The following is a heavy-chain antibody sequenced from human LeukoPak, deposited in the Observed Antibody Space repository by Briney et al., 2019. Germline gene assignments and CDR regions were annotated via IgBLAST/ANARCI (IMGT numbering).Heavy chain of an antibody. CDR1: GFTFGDYA. D-gene: IGHD6-13*01. J-gene: IGHJ4*02. V-gene: IGHV3-49*03. Sequence: GGSLRLSCTASGFTFGDYAMSWFRQAPGKGLEWVGFIRSKAYGGTTEYAASVKGRFTISRDDSKSIAYLQMNSLRAEDTAVYYCARGISSSWYGPDYWGQGTLVTVSS. CDR3: ARGISSSWYGPDY. CDR2: IRSKAYGGTT.